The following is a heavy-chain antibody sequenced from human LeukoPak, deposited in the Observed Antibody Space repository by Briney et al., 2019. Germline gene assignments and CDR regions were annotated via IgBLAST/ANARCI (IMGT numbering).Heavy chain of an antibody. CDR2: FDPEDVQT. V-gene: IGHV1-24*01. D-gene: IGHD2/OR15-2a*01. Sequence: GASVKVSSKVSVSTLGILSIHWVRQAPGRGLEWMGGFDPEDVQTIYAQNFQGRVTMTEDTSKDPAYLQLRSLTSDDTAVYYCVTESNYFLCWGQGTLVTVS. J-gene: IGHJ1*01. CDR1: VSTLGILS. CDR3: VTESNYFLC.